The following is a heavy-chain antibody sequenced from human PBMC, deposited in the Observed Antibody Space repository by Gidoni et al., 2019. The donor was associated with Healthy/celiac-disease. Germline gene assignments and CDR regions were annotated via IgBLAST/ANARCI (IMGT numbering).Heavy chain of an antibody. CDR3: ARDLGDPKISSSWYLGLDYYYGMDV. Sequence: EVQLVESGGGLVKPGGSLRLSCAASGFTFSSYSLNWVRQAPGKGLEWVSSISSSSSYIYYADSVKGRFTISRDNAKNSLYLQMNSLRAEDTAVYYCARDLGDPKISSSWYLGLDYYYGMDVWGQGTTVTVSS. D-gene: IGHD6-13*01. V-gene: IGHV3-21*01. CDR1: GFTFSSYS. J-gene: IGHJ6*02. CDR2: ISSSSSYI.